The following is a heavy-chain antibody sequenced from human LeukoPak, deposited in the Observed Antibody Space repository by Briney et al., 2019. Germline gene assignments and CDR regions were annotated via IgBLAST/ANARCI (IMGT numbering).Heavy chain of an antibody. CDR2: IYYSGST. Sequence: SETLSLTCTVSGGSVSSGSYYWSWIRQPPGKGLEWIGYIYYSGSTNYNPSLKSRVTISVDTSKNQFSLKLSSVTAADTAVYYCARAKRWRLEPNAFDIWGQGTTVTVSS. CDR3: ARAKRWRLEPNAFDI. V-gene: IGHV4-61*01. J-gene: IGHJ3*02. CDR1: GGSVSSGSYY. D-gene: IGHD5-24*01.